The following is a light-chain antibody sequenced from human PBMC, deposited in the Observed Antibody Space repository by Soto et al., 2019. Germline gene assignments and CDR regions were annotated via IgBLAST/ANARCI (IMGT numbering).Light chain of an antibody. Sequence: EIVMTQSPATLSVSPGERATLSCRASQSVSSNLAWYQQKPGQAPRLLIYGASTRATGIPAKFSGSGSGTEFTLTISSLQSEDFAVYYCQQYNNWPLTFGQATKVEIK. J-gene: IGKJ1*01. CDR1: QSVSSN. CDR3: QQYNNWPLT. CDR2: GAS. V-gene: IGKV3-15*01.